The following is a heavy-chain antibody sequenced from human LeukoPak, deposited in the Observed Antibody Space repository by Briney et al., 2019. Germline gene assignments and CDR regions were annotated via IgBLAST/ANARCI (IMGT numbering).Heavy chain of an antibody. CDR3: ARDKDAFDI. J-gene: IGHJ3*02. CDR1: VGSVSSGSYY. V-gene: IGHV4-61*01. Sequence: SETLSLTSTLSVGSVSSGSYYWSWIRQPPGKGLEWIGYIYYSGGTNYNPSLKSRVTISVDTSKNQFSLKLSSVTAADTAVYYCARDKDAFDIWGQGTMVTVSS. CDR2: IYYSGGT.